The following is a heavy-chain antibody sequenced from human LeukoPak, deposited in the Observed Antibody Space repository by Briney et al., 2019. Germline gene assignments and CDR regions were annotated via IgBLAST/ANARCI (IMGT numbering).Heavy chain of an antibody. Sequence: GGSLRLSCAASGFTVSSNYMSWVRQAPGKGLEWVSSISSSSSYIYYADSVKGRFTISRDNAKNSLYLQMNSLRAEDTAVYYCARARVGATHSALDYWGQGTLVTVSS. J-gene: IGHJ4*02. D-gene: IGHD1-26*01. V-gene: IGHV3-21*01. CDR2: ISSSSSYI. CDR1: GFTVSSNY. CDR3: ARARVGATHSALDY.